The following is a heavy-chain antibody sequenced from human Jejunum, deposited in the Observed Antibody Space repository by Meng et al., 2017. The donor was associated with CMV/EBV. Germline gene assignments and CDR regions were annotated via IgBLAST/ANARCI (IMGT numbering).Heavy chain of an antibody. D-gene: IGHD2-21*02. CDR1: GYSFTGYY. V-gene: IGHV1-2*02. CDR3: ARDSIGDSYFDY. J-gene: IGHJ4*02. CDR2: INPNSGAT. Sequence: GSGYSFTGYYLHWVRQAPGQGLEWLGWINPNSGATSYAQSFQDRVTMTRDTSISTAYMELSRLRSDDTAVYYCARDSIGDSYFDYWGQGKLGTVSS.